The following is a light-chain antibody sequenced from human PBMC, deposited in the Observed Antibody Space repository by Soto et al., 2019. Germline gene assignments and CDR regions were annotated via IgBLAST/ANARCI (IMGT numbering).Light chain of an antibody. CDR3: STYAHSSIYV. CDR1: SSDVGYYNY. Sequence: QSALTHPASVSGSPGQSITISCTGTSSDVGYYNYVSWYQQHPGKAPKLMIYEVDNRPSGVSIRFSGSKSGNTASLTISGLQADDEADYYCSTYAHSSIYVFGTGTKLTVL. CDR2: EVD. V-gene: IGLV2-14*01. J-gene: IGLJ1*01.